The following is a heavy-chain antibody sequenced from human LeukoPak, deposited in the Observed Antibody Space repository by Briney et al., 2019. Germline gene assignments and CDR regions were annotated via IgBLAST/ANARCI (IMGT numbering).Heavy chain of an antibody. V-gene: IGHV4-39*01. D-gene: IGHD2-8*01. Sequence: PSETLSLTCTVSGGSLSSRIYHWGWLRQPPGTGLEWIGNMYSTWRVEDNPSLKRRVTISLDRNKNQLSLKMSSVTDADTSVYYCARLNGREYYDHWGQGTLVSVSS. CDR3: ARLNGREYYDH. J-gene: IGHJ4*02. CDR2: MYSTWRV. CDR1: GGSLSSRIYH.